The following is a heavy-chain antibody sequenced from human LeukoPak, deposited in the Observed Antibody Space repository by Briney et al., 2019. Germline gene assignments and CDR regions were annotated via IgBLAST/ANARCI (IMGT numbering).Heavy chain of an antibody. CDR1: GGSISSYY. D-gene: IGHD1-26*01. CDR3: ARGGNYWPQWWFDP. V-gene: IGHV4-59*01. CDR2: IYYSGST. J-gene: IGHJ5*02. Sequence: SETLSLTCTVSGGSISSYYWSWIRQPPGKGLEWIGYIYYSGSTNYNPSLKSRVTISVDTSKNQFSLRLSSVTAADTAVYYCARGGNYWPQWWFDPWGRGTLVSVSS.